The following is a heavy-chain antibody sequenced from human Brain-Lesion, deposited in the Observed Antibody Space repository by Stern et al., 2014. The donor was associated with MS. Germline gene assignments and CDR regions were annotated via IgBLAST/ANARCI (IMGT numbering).Heavy chain of an antibody. V-gene: IGHV3-15*05. CDR1: GFTFSNVW. CDR3: TTIGYSASRSGFFDF. CDR2: IKSRTDGGTS. D-gene: IGHD5-18*01. J-gene: IGHJ4*02. Sequence: EDQLVESGGGLVKPGGSLTLSCAGSGFTFSNVWMNWARQAPGKGLEWVARIKSRTDGGTSDYAAPVKGRFTISRDDSKNTLYLQIDNLRADDTAVYYCTTIGYSASRSGFFDFWGQGTLVTVSS.